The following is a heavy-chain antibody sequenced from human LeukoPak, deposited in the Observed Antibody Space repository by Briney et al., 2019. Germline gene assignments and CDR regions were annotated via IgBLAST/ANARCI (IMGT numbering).Heavy chain of an antibody. CDR3: ARPYYGSGSYYSDPYFDY. CDR2: IYYSGST. Sequence: PSETLSLTCTVSGGSISSSSYYWGWIRQPPGKGLEWIGSIYYSGSTYYNPSLKSRVTISVDTSKDQFSLKLSSVTAADTAVYYCARPYYGSGSYYSDPYFDYWGQGTLVTVSS. V-gene: IGHV4-39*01. CDR1: GGSISSSSYY. J-gene: IGHJ4*02. D-gene: IGHD3-10*01.